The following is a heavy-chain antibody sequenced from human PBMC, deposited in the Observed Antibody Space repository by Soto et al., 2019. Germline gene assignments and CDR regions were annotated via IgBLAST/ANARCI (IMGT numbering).Heavy chain of an antibody. CDR1: GVSFSGYY. D-gene: IGHD2-15*01. CDR2: INHSGST. V-gene: IGHV4-34*01. CDR3: AREWGYCSGGSCLTVYYYYGMDV. J-gene: IGHJ6*02. Sequence: SEPLSLTCAVYGVSFSGYYWSWIRQPPGKGLEWIGEINHSGSTNYNPSLKSRVTISVDTSKNQFPLKLSSVTAADTAVYYCAREWGYCSGGSCLTVYYYYGMDVWGQGTTVTVSS.